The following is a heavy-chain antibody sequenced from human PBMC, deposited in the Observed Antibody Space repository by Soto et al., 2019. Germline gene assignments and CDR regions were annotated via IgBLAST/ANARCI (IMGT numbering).Heavy chain of an antibody. CDR3: ALGYSYAPFDP. V-gene: IGHV3-23*01. D-gene: IGHD5-18*01. Sequence: LRLSCAASGFTFSSYAMSWVRQAPGKGLEWVSGISGSGDSTYYADSVKGRFTISRDNSKNTLYLQMNSLRAEDTAVYYCALGYSYAPFDPWGQGTLVTVSS. CDR2: ISGSGDST. CDR1: GFTFSSYA. J-gene: IGHJ5*02.